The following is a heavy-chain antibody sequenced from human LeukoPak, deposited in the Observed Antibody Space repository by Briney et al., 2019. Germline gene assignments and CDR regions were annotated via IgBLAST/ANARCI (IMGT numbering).Heavy chain of an antibody. Sequence: GGSLRLSCAASGFTFSSYGMHWVRQAPGKGLEWVAYISISGTTIFYADSVEGRFTISRDNAKNSLYLQMNSLRTEDTAVYYCARDENGYSGSRGMDVWGQGTTVTVSS. J-gene: IGHJ6*02. V-gene: IGHV3-48*04. D-gene: IGHD5-12*01. CDR1: GFTFSSYG. CDR2: ISISGTTI. CDR3: ARDENGYSGSRGMDV.